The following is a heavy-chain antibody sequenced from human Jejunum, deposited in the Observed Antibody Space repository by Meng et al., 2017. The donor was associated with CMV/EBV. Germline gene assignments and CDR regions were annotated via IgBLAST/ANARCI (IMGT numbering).Heavy chain of an antibody. D-gene: IGHD4/OR15-4a*01. CDR3: ARGILANVDY. CDR2: INTNTGNP. Sequence: QVQQVQSESELQKPGASVKVSCKASGYTFSNYAMKWVRQAPGQGLEWMGWINTNTGNPTYAQAFTGRFVFSLDTSVSTTFLQISSLKAEDTAMYYCARGILANVDYWGQGTLVTVSS. V-gene: IGHV7-4-1*02. CDR1: GYTFSNYA. J-gene: IGHJ4*02.